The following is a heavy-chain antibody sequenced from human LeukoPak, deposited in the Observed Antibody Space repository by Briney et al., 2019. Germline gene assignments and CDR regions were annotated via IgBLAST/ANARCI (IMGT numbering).Heavy chain of an antibody. J-gene: IGHJ4*02. CDR2: IYPGDSDT. CDR3: ARHGVYSSGWDHYFDY. CDR1: GFIFGSYW. V-gene: IGHV5-51*01. Sequence: PGGSLRLSCAASGFIFGSYWIGWVRQMPGKGLEWMGIIYPGDSDTRYSPSFQGQVTISADKSISTAYLQWSSLKASDTAMYYCARHGVYSSGWDHYFDYWGQGTLVTVSS. D-gene: IGHD6-19*01.